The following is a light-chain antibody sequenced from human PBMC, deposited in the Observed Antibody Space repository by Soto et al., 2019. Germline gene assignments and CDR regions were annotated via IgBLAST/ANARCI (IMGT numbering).Light chain of an antibody. J-gene: IGLJ3*02. CDR1: SSNIGAGYD. CDR3: QSYDSSLSGWV. CDR2: GNS. V-gene: IGLV1-40*01. Sequence: QSVLTQPPSVSGAPGQRVIISCTGSSSNIGAGYDVHWYQQLPGTAPKLLIYGNSNRPSGVPDRFSGSKSGTSASLVITGLQAEDEADYYCQSYDSSLSGWVFGGGTKLTVL.